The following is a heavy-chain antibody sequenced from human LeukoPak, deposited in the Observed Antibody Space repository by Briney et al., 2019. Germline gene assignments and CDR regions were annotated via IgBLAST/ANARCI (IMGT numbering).Heavy chain of an antibody. D-gene: IGHD6-6*01. Sequence: ASVKVSCKASGYTFTGYYMHWVRQAPGQGLEWMGWINPNSGGTNYAQKFQGRVTMTRDTSISTAYMELSRLRSDDTAVYYCARGSSIAARRRWDWFDPWGQGTLVTVSS. CDR2: INPNSGGT. J-gene: IGHJ5*02. V-gene: IGHV1-2*02. CDR3: ARGSSIAARRRWDWFDP. CDR1: GYTFTGYY.